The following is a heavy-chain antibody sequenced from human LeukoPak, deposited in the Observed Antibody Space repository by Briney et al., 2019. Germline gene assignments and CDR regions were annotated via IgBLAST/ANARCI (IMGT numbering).Heavy chain of an antibody. CDR3: AKGSSSSRPYYFDY. Sequence: GGSLRLSCAASGFSFSYYAMSWVRQAPGKGPEWVSAITHSSSDTFYADSVQGRFTISRDNSKTTLYLQMDSLRAEDTATYYCAKGSSSSRPYYFDYWGQGTLVTVSS. V-gene: IGHV3-23*01. CDR1: GFSFSYYA. CDR2: ITHSSSDT. D-gene: IGHD6-6*01. J-gene: IGHJ4*02.